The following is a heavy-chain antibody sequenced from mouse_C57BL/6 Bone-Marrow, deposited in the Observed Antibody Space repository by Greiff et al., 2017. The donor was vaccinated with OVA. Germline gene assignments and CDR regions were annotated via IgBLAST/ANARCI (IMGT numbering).Heavy chain of an antibody. CDR1: GFTFSDFY. Sequence: EVKVVESGGGLVQSGRSLRLSCATSGFTFSDFYMEWVRQAPGKGLEWIAASRNKANDYTTEYSASVKGRFIVSRDTSQSILYLQMNALRAEDTAIYYCARDASDYAYVDYWGQGTTLTVSS. CDR2: SRNKANDYTT. J-gene: IGHJ2*01. V-gene: IGHV7-1*01. CDR3: ARDASDYAYVDY. D-gene: IGHD2-4*01.